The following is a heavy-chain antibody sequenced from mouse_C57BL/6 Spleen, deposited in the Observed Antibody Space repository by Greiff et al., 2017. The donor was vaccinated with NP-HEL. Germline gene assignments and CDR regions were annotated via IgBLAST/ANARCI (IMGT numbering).Heavy chain of an antibody. CDR1: GYTFTSYW. CDR3: ARRSGYRYSNYVEDAMDY. Sequence: KESCKASGYTFTSYWMHWVKQRPIQGLEWIGNIDPSDSETHYNQKFKDKATLTVDKSSSTAYMQLSSLTSEAAAVYYCARRSGYRYSNYVEDAMDYWGQGTSVTVSS. CDR2: IDPSDSET. V-gene: IGHV1-52*01. J-gene: IGHJ4*01. D-gene: IGHD2-5*01.